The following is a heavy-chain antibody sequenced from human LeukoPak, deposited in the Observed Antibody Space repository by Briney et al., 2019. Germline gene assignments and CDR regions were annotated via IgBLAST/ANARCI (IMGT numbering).Heavy chain of an antibody. V-gene: IGHV4-39*01. D-gene: IGHD3-16*02. CDR3: ARLSNNDYVWGSYRHPLDY. CDR1: GGSISSSSYY. Sequence: SETLPLTCTVSGGSISSSSYYWGWIRQPPGKGLGWIGSIYYSGSTYYNPSLKSRVTISVDTSKNQFSLKLSSVTAADTAVYYCARLSNNDYVWGSYRHPLDYWGQGTLVTVSS. CDR2: IYYSGST. J-gene: IGHJ4*02.